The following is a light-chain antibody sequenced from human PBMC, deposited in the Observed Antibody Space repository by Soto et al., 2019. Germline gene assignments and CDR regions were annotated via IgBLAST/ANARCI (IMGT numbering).Light chain of an antibody. CDR1: QSISSRY. CDR3: QQYASSLVYT. V-gene: IGKV3-20*01. Sequence: EIGLTQSPGTLSLSPGERATLSCRASQSISSRYLAWYQQKPGQAPRLLIYSPSSRATGIPDRFSGSGSGKDFTLIISRLEPEDFAVYYCQQYASSLVYTFGHGTRLDIK. CDR2: SPS. J-gene: IGKJ2*01.